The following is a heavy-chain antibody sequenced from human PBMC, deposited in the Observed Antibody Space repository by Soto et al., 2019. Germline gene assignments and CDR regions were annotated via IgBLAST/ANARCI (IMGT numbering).Heavy chain of an antibody. CDR1: GGSISSSTYY. CDR3: AGIAVAGRYGSGELDC. Sequence: TSETLSLTCSVSGGSISSSTYYWGWIRQPPGKGLEWIGNIYYSGSTYYNPSLKSRVTMSVDTSENQFSLKLTSVTAADTAVYYCAGIAVAGRYGSGELDCWGQGTVVTVSS. J-gene: IGHJ4*02. CDR2: IYYSGST. D-gene: IGHD6-19*01. V-gene: IGHV4-39*01.